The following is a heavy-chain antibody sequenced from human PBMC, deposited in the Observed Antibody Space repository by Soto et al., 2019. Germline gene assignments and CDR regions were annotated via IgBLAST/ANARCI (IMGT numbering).Heavy chain of an antibody. CDR2: ISYNGNT. CDR3: SRRYSFGSGKYGVDV. D-gene: IGHD3-10*01. J-gene: IGHJ6*02. CDR1: VGSISSTKNY. Sequence: AETLTLTCSVSVGSISSTKNYWGGIRQPPGKGLEWIGTISYNGNTYYNPSLNGRVIISADTSKNQFYLKLSSLTAADTAVYYCSRRYSFGSGKYGVDVWGQGTMVTVSS. V-gene: IGHV4-39*01.